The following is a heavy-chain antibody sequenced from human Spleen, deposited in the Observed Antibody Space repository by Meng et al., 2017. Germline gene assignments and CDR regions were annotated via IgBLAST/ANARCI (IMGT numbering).Heavy chain of an antibody. CDR2: IKPNGGGT. Sequence: QVRRVRSGAEVRKPGASVKVSCGTSGYACIDCWVYWVRQGPGQGLGWIGWIKPNGGGTNYAHKFLGRVTVTRDTSTSTVYMEISSLTYDDTAVYYCAILEGGWGQGTLVTVSS. V-gene: IGHV1-2*07. D-gene: IGHD1-1*01. J-gene: IGHJ4*02. CDR3: AILEGG. CDR1: GYACIDCW.